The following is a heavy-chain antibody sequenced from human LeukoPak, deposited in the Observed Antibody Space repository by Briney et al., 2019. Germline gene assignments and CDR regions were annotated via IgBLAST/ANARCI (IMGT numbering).Heavy chain of an antibody. CDR1: GFTFSSYA. Sequence: GGSLRLSCAASGFTFSSYAMYWVRQAPGKGLEWVSGISGSGGSTYYADSVKGRFTISRDNPKNTVYLQMNSLSAEDTAVYYCAKTTTGYSSGRYPGWPVDYWGQGTLVTVSS. CDR2: ISGSGGST. CDR3: AKTTTGYSSGRYPGWPVDY. J-gene: IGHJ4*02. D-gene: IGHD6-19*01. V-gene: IGHV3-23*01.